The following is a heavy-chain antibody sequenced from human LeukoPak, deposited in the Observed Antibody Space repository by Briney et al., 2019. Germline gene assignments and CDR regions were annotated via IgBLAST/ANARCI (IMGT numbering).Heavy chain of an antibody. CDR3: VSGYYPGQFN. J-gene: IGHJ4*02. V-gene: IGHV3-7*01. CDR2: IKQDGSEK. CDR1: GFTFSSYW. Sequence: GGSLRLSCAASGFTFSSYWMTWARQAPGKGLEWVANIKQDGSEKYYVDSVKGRFTISRDNAKNSLSLQMNSLRAEDTAVYYCVSGYYPGQFNWGQGTLVTVSS. D-gene: IGHD3-22*01.